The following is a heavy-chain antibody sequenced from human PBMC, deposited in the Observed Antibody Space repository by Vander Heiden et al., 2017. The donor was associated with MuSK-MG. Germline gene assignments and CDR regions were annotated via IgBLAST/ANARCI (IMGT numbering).Heavy chain of an antibody. V-gene: IGHV3-9*01. Sequence: EVQLAESGGGLVQPGRSLRLSCAAPGFNYATYVMHWVRPVPGKGLELVSGISWNSDVAGYADSVKGRFIVSRDNAKNSLFLQMNSLRAEDTALYYCAKDHCSSTTCYYYYYMDVWGKGTTVTVSS. J-gene: IGHJ6*03. D-gene: IGHD2-2*01. CDR2: ISWNSDVA. CDR3: AKDHCSSTTCYYYYYMDV. CDR1: GFNYATYV.